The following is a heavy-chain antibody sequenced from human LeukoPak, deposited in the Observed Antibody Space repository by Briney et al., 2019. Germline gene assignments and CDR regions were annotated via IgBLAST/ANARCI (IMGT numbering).Heavy chain of an antibody. CDR3: ARDCYDSSGYYYDAFDI. D-gene: IGHD3-22*01. J-gene: IGHJ3*02. CDR2: INTYNGNT. CDR1: GYTFTSYG. V-gene: IGHV1-18*01. Sequence: ASVKVSCKASGYTFTSYGISWVRQAPGQGLEWMGWINTYNGNTNYAQKLQGRVTMTTDTSTNTAYMELRSLRSDDTAVYYCARDCYDSSGYYYDAFDIWGQGTMVTVSS.